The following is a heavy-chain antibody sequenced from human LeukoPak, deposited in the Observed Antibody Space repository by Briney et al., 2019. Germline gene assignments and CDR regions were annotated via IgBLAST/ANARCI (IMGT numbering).Heavy chain of an antibody. V-gene: IGHV4-30-2*01. Sequence: SETLSLTCAVSGGSISSGGYSWSWIRQPPGKGLEWIGYIYHSGSTYYNPSLKSRVTISVDRSKNQFSLKLSSVTAADTAVYYCARTRLQRRFDPWGQGTLVTVSS. CDR2: IYHSGST. CDR1: GGSISSGGYS. CDR3: ARTRLQRRFDP. J-gene: IGHJ5*02. D-gene: IGHD4-11*01.